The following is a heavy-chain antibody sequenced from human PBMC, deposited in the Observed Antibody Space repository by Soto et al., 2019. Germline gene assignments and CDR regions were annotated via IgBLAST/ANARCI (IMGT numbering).Heavy chain of an antibody. CDR3: ARDVYSSSWYHRGSGYYYPHLL. CDR1: GDSVSSNSAA. V-gene: IGHV6-1*01. D-gene: IGHD6-13*01. CDR2: TYYRSKWYN. Sequence: PSQTLSLTCAISGDSVSSNSAAWNWIRQSPSRGLEWLGRTYYRSKWYNDYAVSVKSRITINPDTSKNQFSLQLNSVTPEDTAVYYCARDVYSSSWYHRGSGYYYPHLLWGQGTLVTVSS. J-gene: IGHJ4*02.